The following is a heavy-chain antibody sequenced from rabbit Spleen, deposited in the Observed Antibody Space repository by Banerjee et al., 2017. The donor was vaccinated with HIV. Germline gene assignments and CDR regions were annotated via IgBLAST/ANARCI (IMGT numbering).Heavy chain of an antibody. D-gene: IGHD8-1*01. Sequence: QSLEESGGGLVQPEGSLTLTCKASGLALSNSAYMCWVRQAPREGLEWIACIYTGSSGEPYYASWAKGRFTISKTSSTTVTLQVTSLTAADTATYFCTRDSIYGGYAGYGYFYFNLWGPGTLVTVS. J-gene: IGHJ4*01. CDR1: GLALSNSAY. V-gene: IGHV1S40*01. CDR3: TRDSIYGGYAGYGYFYFNL. CDR2: IYTGSSGEP.